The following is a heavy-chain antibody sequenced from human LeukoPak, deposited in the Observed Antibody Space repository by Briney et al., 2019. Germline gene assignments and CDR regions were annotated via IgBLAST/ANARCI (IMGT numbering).Heavy chain of an antibody. Sequence: ASVTVSCKPSGYTFTSYAISWVRQAPGQGLECMGWISTYTGNTDYAQKLQGRVTMTTDTSTSTAYMELRSLSSDDTAVYYCARVLVVSSDAFDIWGQGTMVTVSS. J-gene: IGHJ3*02. V-gene: IGHV1-18*01. D-gene: IGHD3-22*01. CDR2: ISTYTGNT. CDR3: ARVLVVSSDAFDI. CDR1: GYTFTSYA.